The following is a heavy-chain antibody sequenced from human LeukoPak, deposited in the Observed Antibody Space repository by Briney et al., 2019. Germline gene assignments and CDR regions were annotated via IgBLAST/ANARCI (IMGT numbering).Heavy chain of an antibody. D-gene: IGHD3-3*01. V-gene: IGHV3-23*01. CDR1: GFTFSSYG. J-gene: IGHJ5*01. Sequence: RSLRLSCAASGFTFSSYGMSWVRQAPGKGLEWVSAISGTGSTTYYADSVKGRFTISRDNSKNTQYLQMNSLRAEDTAVYYCAKGRIFGVVMGFESWGQGTLVTVSS. CDR3: AKGRIFGVVMGFES. CDR2: ISGTGSTT.